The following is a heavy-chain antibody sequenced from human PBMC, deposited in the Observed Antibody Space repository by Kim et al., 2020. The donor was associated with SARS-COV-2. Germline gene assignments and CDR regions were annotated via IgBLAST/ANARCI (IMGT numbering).Heavy chain of an antibody. V-gene: IGHV3-11*01. CDR3: ARVGIAAAENRCYYYGMDV. D-gene: IGHD6-13*01. Sequence: GGSLRLSCAASGFTFSDYYMSWIRQAPGKGLEWVSYISSSGSTIYYADSVKGRFTISRDNAKNSLYLQMNSLRAEDTAVYYCARVGIAAAENRCYYYGMDVWGQGTTVTVSS. CDR2: ISSSGSTI. J-gene: IGHJ6*02. CDR1: GFTFSDYY.